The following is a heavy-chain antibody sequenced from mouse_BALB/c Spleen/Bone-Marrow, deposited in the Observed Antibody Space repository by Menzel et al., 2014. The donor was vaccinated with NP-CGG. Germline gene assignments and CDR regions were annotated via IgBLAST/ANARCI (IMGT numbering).Heavy chain of an antibody. J-gene: IGHJ2*01. V-gene: IGHV2-9*02. CDR1: GFSLTSYG. CDR3: AGVNRYESYFDY. Sequence: QVQLKDSGPGLVAPSQSLSITCTVSGFSLTSYGVHWVRQPPGKGLEWLGVIWAGGSTNYNSALMSRLSISKDNSKSHVILNMSRLQTDATAMCYCAGVNRYESYFDYWGQGTTLTVSS. D-gene: IGHD2-14*01. CDR2: IWAGGST.